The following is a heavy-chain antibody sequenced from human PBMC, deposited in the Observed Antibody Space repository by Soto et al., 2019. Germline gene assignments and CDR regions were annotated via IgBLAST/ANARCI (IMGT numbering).Heavy chain of an antibody. CDR2: INPNSGGT. V-gene: IGHV1-2*04. J-gene: IGHJ6*02. Sequence: GASVKVSCKASGYAFTGYYMHWVRQAPGQGLEWMGWINPNSGGTNYAQKFQGWVTMTRDTSISTAYMELSRLRSDDTAVYYCARGYYGSGRSYSHRPMDYYGMDVWGQGTTVTVSS. CDR3: ARGYYGSGRSYSHRPMDYYGMDV. CDR1: GYAFTGYY. D-gene: IGHD3-10*01.